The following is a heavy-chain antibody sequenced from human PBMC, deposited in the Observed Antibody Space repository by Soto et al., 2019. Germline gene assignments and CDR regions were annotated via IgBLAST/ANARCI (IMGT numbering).Heavy chain of an antibody. CDR3: AGIYSGSPGGTLRY. CDR1: GGSISSGGYY. V-gene: IGHV4-31*03. D-gene: IGHD1-26*01. Sequence: QVQLQESGPGLVKPSQTLSLTCTVSGGSISSGGYYWSWIRQHPGKGLEWIGYIYYSGSTYYNPSLKSRVTISVETSKSQFSLKLSSVTAAGTAVYYCAGIYSGSPGGTLRYWGQGTLVTVSS. CDR2: IYYSGST. J-gene: IGHJ4*02.